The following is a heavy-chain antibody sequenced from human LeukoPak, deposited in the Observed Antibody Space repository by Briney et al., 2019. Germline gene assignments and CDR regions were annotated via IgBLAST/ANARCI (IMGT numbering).Heavy chain of an antibody. CDR2: INPNSGGT. J-gene: IGHJ4*02. CDR1: GYTFIDYY. Sequence: ASVKVSCKASGYTFIDYYMHWVRQAPGQGLEWMGWINPNSGGTNYAQKFQGRVTMTRDTSISTAYMELSRLRSDDTAVYYCARGYHNYVPYYFDYWGQGTLVTVSS. V-gene: IGHV1-2*02. CDR3: ARGYHNYVPYYFDY. D-gene: IGHD3-10*02.